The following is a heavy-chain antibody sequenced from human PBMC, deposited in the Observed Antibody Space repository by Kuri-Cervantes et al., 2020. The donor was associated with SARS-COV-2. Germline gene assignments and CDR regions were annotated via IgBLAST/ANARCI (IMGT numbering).Heavy chain of an antibody. CDR2: MNPNSGNT. J-gene: IGHJ6*02. CDR1: GSTFTSYD. CDR3: ARDGWLPTYYYYYYGMDV. V-gene: IGHV1-8*01. D-gene: IGHD5-12*01. Sequence: ASVPVSCKASGSTFTSYDINWVRQATGQGLEWMGWMNPNSGNTGYAQKFQGRVAMTRNTSISTAYMELRSLRSDDTAVYYCARDGWLPTYYYYYYGMDVWGQGTTVTVSS.